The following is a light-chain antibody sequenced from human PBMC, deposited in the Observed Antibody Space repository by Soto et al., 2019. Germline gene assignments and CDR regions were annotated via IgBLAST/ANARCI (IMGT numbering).Light chain of an antibody. V-gene: IGLV2-23*01. CDR1: SDDVGAYNS. J-gene: IGLJ1*01. CDR3: CSSAPESTYV. CDR2: KGT. Sequence: QSALAQPTSVSGSPGQSITISCTGTSDDVGAYNSVSWYQQLPHKAPQVILYKGTQRPSGVSSRFSGSTSGNAASLTISVLQADDEADYFCCSSAPESTYVFVTVTKLTVL.